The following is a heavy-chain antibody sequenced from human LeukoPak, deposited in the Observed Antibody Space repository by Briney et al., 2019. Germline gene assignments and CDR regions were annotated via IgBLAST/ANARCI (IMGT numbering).Heavy chain of an antibody. V-gene: IGHV3-30-3*01. CDR2: ISYDGSNK. J-gene: IGHJ4*02. Sequence: GALRLSCAASGFTFSSYAMHWVRQAPGKGLEWVAVISYDGSNKYYADSVKGRFTISRDNSKNTLYLQMNSLRAEDTAVYYCAREEMYYFDYWGRGTLVTVSS. D-gene: IGHD5-24*01. CDR3: AREEMYYFDY. CDR1: GFTFSSYA.